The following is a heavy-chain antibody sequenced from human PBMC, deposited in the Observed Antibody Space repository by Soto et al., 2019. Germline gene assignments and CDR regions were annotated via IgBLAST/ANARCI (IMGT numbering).Heavy chain of an antibody. Sequence: SETLSLTCTVSGGSISSYYWSWIRQPPGKGLEWIGYIYYSGSTNYNPSLKSRVTISVDTSKNQFSLKLSSVTAADTAVYYCARAGEREWWSNGMDVWGQGTTVTVSS. J-gene: IGHJ6*02. D-gene: IGHD2-15*01. CDR1: GGSISSYY. V-gene: IGHV4-59*01. CDR2: IYYSGST. CDR3: ARAGEREWWSNGMDV.